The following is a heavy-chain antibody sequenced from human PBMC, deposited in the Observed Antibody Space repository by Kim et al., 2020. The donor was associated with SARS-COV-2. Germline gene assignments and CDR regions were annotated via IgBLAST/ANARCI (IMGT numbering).Heavy chain of an antibody. Sequence: YYNPSLKIRVTISVDTSKNQFSLKLSSVTAADTAVYYCARGGVAVAGTVYWGQGTLVTVSS. J-gene: IGHJ4*02. V-gene: IGHV4-30-2*04. CDR3: ARGGVAVAGTVY. D-gene: IGHD6-19*01.